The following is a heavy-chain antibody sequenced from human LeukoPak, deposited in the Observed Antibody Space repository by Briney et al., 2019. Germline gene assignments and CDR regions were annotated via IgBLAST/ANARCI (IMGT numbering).Heavy chain of an antibody. CDR1: GFTFTTYW. CDR2: ISGGGDAT. D-gene: IGHD3-10*01. V-gene: IGHV3-23*01. J-gene: IGHJ4*02. CDR3: ARDSSMLRGPLVIYYFDF. Sequence: GGSLRLSCAASGFTFTTYWMSWVRQAPGKGLEWVSTISGGGDATYYADSVKGRFTISRDNSKNTLYLQMNSLRVEDTAVYYCARDSSMLRGPLVIYYFDFWGQGTLVTVSS.